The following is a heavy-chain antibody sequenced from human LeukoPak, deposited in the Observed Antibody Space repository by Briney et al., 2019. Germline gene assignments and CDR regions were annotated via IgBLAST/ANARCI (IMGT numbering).Heavy chain of an antibody. D-gene: IGHD6-6*01. CDR2: INWNGGST. J-gene: IGHJ4*02. Sequence: PGGSLRLSCAASGFTFDDYGMSWVRQAPGKGLEWVSGINWNGGSTGYADSVKGRFTISRDNAKNSLYLQMNSLRAEDTALYYYARDRYSSSSFDYWRQGTLVTVSS. CDR1: GFTFDDYG. CDR3: ARDRYSSSSFDY. V-gene: IGHV3-20*04.